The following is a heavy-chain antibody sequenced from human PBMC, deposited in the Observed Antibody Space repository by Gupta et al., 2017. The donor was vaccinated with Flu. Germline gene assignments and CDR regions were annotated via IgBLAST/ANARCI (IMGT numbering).Heavy chain of an antibody. D-gene: IGHD1-26*01. CDR3: ARMVGYSAKQVRLDC. CDR1: GYTFTSYD. Sequence: QVQLVQSGAEVKKPGASVKVSCKASGYTFTSYDINWVRQAPGQGLEWMGWMNPSRDNTGYAQKGQGRVTMTRDTSISTVYMELSSLRSEDTAVYYCARMVGYSAKQVRLDCWGQGTLVTVSS. CDR2: MNPSRDNT. V-gene: IGHV1-8*01. J-gene: IGHJ4*02.